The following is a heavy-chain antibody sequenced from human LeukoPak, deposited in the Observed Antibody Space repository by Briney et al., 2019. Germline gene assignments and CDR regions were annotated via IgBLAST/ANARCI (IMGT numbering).Heavy chain of an antibody. CDR1: GFTFSSYE. Sequence: PGGSLRLLCAASGFTFSSYEMNWVRQAPGKGLEWVSYIGGPGSNVYYADSVKGRFTVSRDNAMNSLYLQMKSLRAEDTAVYYCAREERDTARLPYYDHWGQGTLVTVSS. CDR2: IGGPGSNV. D-gene: IGHD5-18*01. V-gene: IGHV3-48*03. CDR3: AREERDTARLPYYDH. J-gene: IGHJ4*02.